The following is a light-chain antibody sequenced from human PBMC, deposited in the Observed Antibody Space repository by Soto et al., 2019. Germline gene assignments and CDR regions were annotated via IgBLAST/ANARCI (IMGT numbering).Light chain of an antibody. Sequence: EIVLTQSPATLSLPQGERATISCRASQIVDNDLAWYQQKPGQAPRLLIYDASNRATVTPASFSVSGSGTDFTLPISSLAPEDSAGYYSGQRKKWRTFGQGTKVEI. V-gene: IGKV3-11*01. J-gene: IGKJ1*01. CDR2: DAS. CDR3: GQRKKWRT. CDR1: QIVDND.